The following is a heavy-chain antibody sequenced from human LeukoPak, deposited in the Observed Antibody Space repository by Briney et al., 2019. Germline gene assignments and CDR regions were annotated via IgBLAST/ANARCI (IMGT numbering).Heavy chain of an antibody. Sequence: SETLSLTCTVSGGSISSSSYYWGWIRQPPGKGLEWIGSVYYSGSTYYNPSLKSRVTISLDMSKNQFSLKLSSVTAADTAVYYCARDAPGIALHWGQGTLVTVSS. CDR2: VYYSGST. V-gene: IGHV4-39*07. J-gene: IGHJ4*02. CDR3: ARDAPGIALH. D-gene: IGHD6-13*01. CDR1: GGSISSSSYY.